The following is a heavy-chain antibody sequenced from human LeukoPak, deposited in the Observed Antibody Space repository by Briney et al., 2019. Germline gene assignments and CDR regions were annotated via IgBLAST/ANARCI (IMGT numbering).Heavy chain of an antibody. CDR2: ISTYNGNT. V-gene: IGHV1-8*02. D-gene: IGHD4-17*01. J-gene: IGHJ4*02. Sequence: ASVKVSCKASGSPFPNFDITWVRRAPGKGLEGRGWISTYNGNTKYAQKFQGRVTMTRNTSISTAYMELSSLRSEDTAVYYCARVSTVTTLPFDYWGQGTLVTVSS. CDR1: GSPFPNFD. CDR3: ARVSTVTTLPFDY.